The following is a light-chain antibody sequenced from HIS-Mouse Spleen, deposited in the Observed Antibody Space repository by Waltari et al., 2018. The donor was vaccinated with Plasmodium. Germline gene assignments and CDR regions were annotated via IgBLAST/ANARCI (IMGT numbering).Light chain of an antibody. CDR3: SSYAGSNNLV. CDR2: EVS. Sequence: QSALTQPPSASGSPGPSVTISSPATSRYVGGSYYVPWYQQHPGKAPKLMIYEVSKRPSGVPDRFSGSKSGNTASLTVSGLQAEDEADYYCSSYAGSNNLVFGGGTKLTVL. J-gene: IGLJ2*01. V-gene: IGLV2-8*01. CDR1: SRYVGGSYY.